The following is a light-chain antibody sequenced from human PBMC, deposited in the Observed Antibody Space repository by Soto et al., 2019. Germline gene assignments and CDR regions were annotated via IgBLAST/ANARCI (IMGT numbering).Light chain of an antibody. Sequence: IVGTQSPRILSLSPGERAILSCRASQSVSSSYLAWYQQKPGQAPRLLIYRTSNRATGIPDRFSGSGSGTDFTLTISRLEPEDFAVYWCQQYDSSPRTFGQGTKVDIK. V-gene: IGKV3-20*01. J-gene: IGKJ1*01. CDR3: QQYDSSPRT. CDR2: RTS. CDR1: QSVSSSY.